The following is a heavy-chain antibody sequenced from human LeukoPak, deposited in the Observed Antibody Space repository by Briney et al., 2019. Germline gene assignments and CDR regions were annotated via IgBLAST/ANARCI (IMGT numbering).Heavy chain of an antibody. CDR3: AREGITIFGVVTYYFDY. D-gene: IGHD3-3*01. J-gene: IGHJ4*02. CDR2: ISYDGSNK. Sequence: GGSLRLSCAASGFTFSSYAMHWVRQAPGKGLEWVAVISYDGSNKYYADSVKGRFTISRDNAKNSLYLQMNSLRAEDTAVYYCAREGITIFGVVTYYFDYWGQGTLVTVPS. V-gene: IGHV3-30*04. CDR1: GFTFSSYA.